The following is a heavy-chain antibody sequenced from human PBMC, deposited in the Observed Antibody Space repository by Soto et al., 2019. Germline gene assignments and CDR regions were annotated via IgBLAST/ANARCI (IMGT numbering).Heavy chain of an antibody. CDR3: ARDIFVMGTSSGWYKGGMDY. Sequence: QVQLVESGGGVVQPGRSLRLSCAASGFTFSSYAMHWVRQAPGKGLEWVAVISYDGSNKYYADSVKGRFTISRDNSKNTLYLQMNSRRAEDTAVYYSARDIFVMGTSSGWYKGGMDYWGQGTLVTVS. J-gene: IGHJ4*02. D-gene: IGHD6-19*01. CDR2: ISYDGSNK. V-gene: IGHV3-30-3*01. CDR1: GFTFSSYA.